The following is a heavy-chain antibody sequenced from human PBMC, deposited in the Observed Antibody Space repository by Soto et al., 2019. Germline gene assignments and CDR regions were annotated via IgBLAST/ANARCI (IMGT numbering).Heavy chain of an antibody. CDR1: GGSISSGGYY. Sequence: SETLSLTCTVSGGSISSGGYYWSWIRQHPGKGLEWIGYIYYSGSTYYNPSLKSRVTISVDTSKNQFSLKLSSVTAADTAVYYRARLSGWYGWFDPWGQGTLVTVSS. CDR2: IYYSGST. J-gene: IGHJ5*02. CDR3: ARLSGWYGWFDP. V-gene: IGHV4-31*03. D-gene: IGHD6-19*01.